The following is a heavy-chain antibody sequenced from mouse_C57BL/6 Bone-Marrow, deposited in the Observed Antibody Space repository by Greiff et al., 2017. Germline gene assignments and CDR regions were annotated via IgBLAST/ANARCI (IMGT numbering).Heavy chain of an antibody. J-gene: IGHJ3*01. CDR3: NYTWFAY. CDR2: IDPENGDT. V-gene: IGHV14-4*01. CDR1: GFNIKDDY. Sequence: EVKLQESGAELVRPGASVKLSCTASGFNIKDDYMHWVKQRPEQGLEWIGWIDPENGDTEYASKFQGKATITADTSSNTAYLQLSSLTSEDTAVYYCNYTWFAYWGQGTLVTVSA. D-gene: IGHD1-1*01.